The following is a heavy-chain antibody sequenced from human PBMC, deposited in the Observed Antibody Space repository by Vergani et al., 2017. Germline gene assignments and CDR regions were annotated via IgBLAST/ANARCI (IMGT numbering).Heavy chain of an antibody. CDR2: VEDSGYF. J-gene: IGHJ4*02. Sequence: QVQLQESGPGLVRPSETLSLTCTVSGGSLSGYYWNWIRQTPGEGLEWIGYVEDSGYFNYNPSLKTRVPMSTDTSNNQFSLLLRSVTVADTAVYYCSSSIVSRNPPDYFDNWGQGTLVTVSS. V-gene: IGHV4-59*01. CDR3: SSSIVSRNPPDYFDN. D-gene: IGHD1-14*01. CDR1: GGSLSGYY.